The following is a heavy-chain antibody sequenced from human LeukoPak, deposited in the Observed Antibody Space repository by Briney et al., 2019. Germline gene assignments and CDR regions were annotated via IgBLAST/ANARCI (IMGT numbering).Heavy chain of an antibody. J-gene: IGHJ6*02. CDR1: GFTFNNYH. V-gene: IGHV3-23*01. CDR3: ARIFSLTPTYWYGLDV. CDR2: ISNSGGNT. D-gene: IGHD2/OR15-2a*01. Sequence: PGGSLRLSCTASGFTFNNYHMAWVRQAPGRGLESISSISNSGGNTYYSDSVKGRFTISRVNSQTTVGLQMNSLTAEDTAKYYCARIFSLTPTYWYGLDVWGQGTTVTVSS.